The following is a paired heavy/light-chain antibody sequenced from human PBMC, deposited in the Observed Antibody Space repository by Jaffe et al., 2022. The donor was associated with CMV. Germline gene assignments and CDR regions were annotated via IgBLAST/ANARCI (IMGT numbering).Heavy chain of an antibody. J-gene: IGHJ6*02. D-gene: IGHD5-18*01. Sequence: EIQLVESGGTLVQPGRSLRLSCATSGFTFDDYAMHWVRQVPGKGLEWVSGIAWNSHVIDYADSVKGRFTISRDNAKNSLYLQMNSLTPEDTAVYFCAKSYSNTNYGLDVWGQGTTVTVSS. CDR3: AKSYSNTNYGLDV. CDR2: IAWNSHVI. CDR1: GFTFDDYA. V-gene: IGHV3-9*01.
Light chain of an antibody. CDR1: QSLLHSNGYNY. J-gene: IGKJ2*01. V-gene: IGKV2-28*01. CDR3: MQARQTPYT. Sequence: DIVMTQSPISLPVTPGEPASISCRSSQSLLHSNGYNYVDWYLQKPGKSPQLLIYLDSNRASGVPDRFSGSGSGTDFTLKISRVEAEDVGVYYCMQARQTPYTFGQGTKLEIK. CDR2: LDS.